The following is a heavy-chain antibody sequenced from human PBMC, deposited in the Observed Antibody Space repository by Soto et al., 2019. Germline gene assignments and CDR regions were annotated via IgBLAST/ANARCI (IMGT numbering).Heavy chain of an antibody. Sequence: EVRLLESGGGLVQPGESLRLSCTASGLAFAAYGMRWIRRAPGKGLEWVSTVSGSGTSTYYADSVRGRFTISRDNSRKTVYLQMNSLRGEDTAVYYCAKDGGYMDTWASDYWGQGALVTVSS. V-gene: IGHV3-23*01. CDR1: GLAFAAYG. CDR2: VSGSGTST. CDR3: AKDGGYMDTWASDY. D-gene: IGHD2-2*02. J-gene: IGHJ4*02.